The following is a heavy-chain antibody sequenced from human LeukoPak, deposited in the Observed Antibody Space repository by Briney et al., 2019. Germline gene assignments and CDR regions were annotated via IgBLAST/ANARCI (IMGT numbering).Heavy chain of an antibody. CDR3: ARAFWYYDSSGYLYYFDY. CDR1: AGSISSYY. CDR2: IYYSGST. J-gene: IGHJ4*02. V-gene: IGHV4-59*01. Sequence: SETLSLTCTVCAGSISSYYWSWIRQPPGKGLEWIGYIYYSGSTNYNPSLKSRVTISVDTSKNQFSLKLSSVTAADTAVYYCARAFWYYDSSGYLYYFDYWGQGTLVTVSS. D-gene: IGHD3-22*01.